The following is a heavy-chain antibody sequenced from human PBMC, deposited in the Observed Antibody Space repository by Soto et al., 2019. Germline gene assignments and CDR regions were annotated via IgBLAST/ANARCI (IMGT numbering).Heavy chain of an antibody. CDR2: ITYNGDNT. D-gene: IGHD5-18*01. CDR3: ARYIKGPTVFYFYF. Sequence: EVQLLESGGGLVQPGGSLRLSCAASGFTFSSYAMTWVRQAPGKGLEWVSVITYNGDNTYYADSVKGRFTISRDNSKDPVHLQMNSLRAEDTAVYYCARYIKGPTVFYFYFWGPGVLVTVSS. CDR1: GFTFSSYA. J-gene: IGHJ4*02. V-gene: IGHV3-23*01.